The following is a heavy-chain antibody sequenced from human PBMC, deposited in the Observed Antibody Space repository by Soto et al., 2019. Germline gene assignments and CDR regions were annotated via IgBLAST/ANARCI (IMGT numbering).Heavy chain of an antibody. Sequence: SGKVSFKASPGTFISYAISWVRQGPGQGLEWMGGIIPIFGTANYAQKFQGRVTITADKSTSTAYMELSSLRSEDTAVYYCARIAPRSDYGDYEVGPYYFDYWGLGTLVTVSS. CDR2: IIPIFGTA. J-gene: IGHJ4*02. D-gene: IGHD4-17*01. CDR3: ARIAPRSDYGDYEVGPYYFDY. CDR1: PGTFISYA. V-gene: IGHV1-69*06.